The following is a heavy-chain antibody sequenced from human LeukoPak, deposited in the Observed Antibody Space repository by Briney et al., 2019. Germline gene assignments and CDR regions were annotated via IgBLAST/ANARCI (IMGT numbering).Heavy chain of an antibody. D-gene: IGHD4-17*01. J-gene: IGHJ4*02. V-gene: IGHV3-21*01. CDR1: GFTFSSYS. CDR3: ARASGEPNY. Sequence: PGRSLRLSCAASGFTFSSYSMNWVRQAPGKGLEWVSSISSSSSYIYYADSVKGRFTISSNNAKNSLYLQMNSLGAEYSAVYYCARASGEPNYWGQGTLVTVSS. CDR2: ISSSSSYI.